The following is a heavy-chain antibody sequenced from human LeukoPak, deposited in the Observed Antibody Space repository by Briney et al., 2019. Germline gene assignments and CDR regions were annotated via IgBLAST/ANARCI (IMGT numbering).Heavy chain of an antibody. Sequence: ASVKVSCKASGGTFSSYAISWVRQAPGQGLEWMGGIIPIFGTANYAQKFQGKVTITTDESTSTAYMELSSLRSEDTAVYYCARGDILTGYYKYYYYYYMDVWGKGTTGTVSS. J-gene: IGHJ6*03. CDR2: IIPIFGTA. V-gene: IGHV1-69*05. D-gene: IGHD3-9*01. CDR1: GGTFSSYA. CDR3: ARGDILTGYYKYYYYYYMDV.